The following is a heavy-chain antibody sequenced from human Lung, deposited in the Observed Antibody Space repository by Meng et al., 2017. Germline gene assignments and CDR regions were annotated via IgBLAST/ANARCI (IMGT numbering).Heavy chain of an antibody. J-gene: IGHJ4*02. CDR2: INHSGST. Sequence: VQLQQWGAGLLKPWETLSLTCVGSGGSFSDYYWSWIRQPPGKGLEWIGEINHSGSTNYNPSLESRATISVDTSQNNLSLKLSSVTAADSAVYYCARGPTTMAHDFDYWGQGTLVTVSS. CDR3: ARGPTTMAHDFDY. V-gene: IGHV4-34*01. CDR1: GGSFSDYY. D-gene: IGHD4-11*01.